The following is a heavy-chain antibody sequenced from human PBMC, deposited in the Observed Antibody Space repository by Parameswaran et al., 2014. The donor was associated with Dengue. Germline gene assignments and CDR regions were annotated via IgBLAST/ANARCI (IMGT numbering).Heavy chain of an antibody. CDR2: ISGDGGST. V-gene: IGHV3-43*02. CDR3: AKPAYSSKYYFDY. J-gene: IGHJ4*02. Sequence: VRQAPGKGLEWVSLISGDGGSTYYADSVKGRFTISRDNSKNSLYLQMNSLRTEDTALYYCAKPAYSSKYYFDYWGQGTLVTVSS. D-gene: IGHD4-11*01.